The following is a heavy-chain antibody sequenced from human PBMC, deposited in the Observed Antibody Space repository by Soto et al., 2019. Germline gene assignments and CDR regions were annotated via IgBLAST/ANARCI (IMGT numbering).Heavy chain of an antibody. Sequence: ASVKVSCKASGYTFTSYYMHWVRQAPGQGLEWMGIINPSGGSTSYAQKFQGRITMTRDTSTSTAYMELRSLRSDDTAVYYCAESRSGAFDIWGQGTMVTVSS. J-gene: IGHJ3*02. CDR1: GYTFTSYY. CDR3: AESRSGAFDI. V-gene: IGHV1-46*01. CDR2: INPSGGST.